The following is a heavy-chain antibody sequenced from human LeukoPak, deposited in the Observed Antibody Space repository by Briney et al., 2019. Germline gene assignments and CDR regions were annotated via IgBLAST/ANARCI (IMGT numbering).Heavy chain of an antibody. CDR2: ISYDGSNK. CDR3: AKDGVGNSGAFDI. CDR1: GFTFRSYG. D-gene: IGHD3-10*01. Sequence: GGSLRLSCAASGFTFRSYGMHWVRQAPGKGLEWVAVISYDGSNKYILDSVKGRFTISRDNSKNTLYLQMNSLRPEGTAVYYCAKDGVGNSGAFDIWGQGTMVTVSS. V-gene: IGHV3-30*18. J-gene: IGHJ3*02.